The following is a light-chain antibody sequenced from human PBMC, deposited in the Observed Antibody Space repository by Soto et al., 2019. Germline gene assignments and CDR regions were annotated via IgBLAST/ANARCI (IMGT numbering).Light chain of an antibody. V-gene: IGKV3-11*01. CDR3: QQRSTWPRLT. CDR2: DAS. CDR1: QSVSIY. J-gene: IGKJ4*01. Sequence: EIVLTQSPATLPLSPGERATLSCRASQSVSIYLAWYQQKPGQAPRLLINDASTRATGIPARFSGSGSGTDFTLTISSLEPEDFAVYYCQQRSTWPRLTFGGGTKVEIK.